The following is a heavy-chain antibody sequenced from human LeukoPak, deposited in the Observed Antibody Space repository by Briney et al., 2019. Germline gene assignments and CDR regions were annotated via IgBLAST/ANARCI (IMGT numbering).Heavy chain of an antibody. CDR2: IKQDGSEK. Sequence: PGGSLRLSGAASGFTFSSYSMNWVRQAPGKGLEWVANIKQDGSEKYYVDSVKGRFTISRDNAKNPLYLQMNSLRAEDTAVYYCARVLVGEGYSYSTDAFDIWGQGTMVTVSS. CDR1: GFTFSSYS. D-gene: IGHD5-18*01. CDR3: ARVLVGEGYSYSTDAFDI. V-gene: IGHV3-7*01. J-gene: IGHJ3*02.